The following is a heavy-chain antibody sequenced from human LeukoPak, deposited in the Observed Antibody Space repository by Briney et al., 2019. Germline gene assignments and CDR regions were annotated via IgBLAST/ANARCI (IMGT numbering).Heavy chain of an antibody. CDR2: IYYSGST. CDR3: ARDPPPRCMLCLDY. V-gene: IGHV4-4*02. D-gene: IGHD2-8*01. J-gene: IGHJ4*02. Sequence: SETLSLTCAVSGGSLTNDDWWNWVRQPPGKGLEWIGSIYYSGSTYYNPSLKSRVTISVDTSKNQFSLKLSSVTAADTAVYYCARDPPPRCMLCLDYWGQGTLVTVSS. CDR1: GGSLTNDDW.